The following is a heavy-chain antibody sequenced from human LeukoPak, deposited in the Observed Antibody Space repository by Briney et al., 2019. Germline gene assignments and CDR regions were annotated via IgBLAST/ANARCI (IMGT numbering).Heavy chain of an antibody. CDR1: SDSFSRRSSY. CDR3: AGDGDTINWFFF. V-gene: IGHV4-39*07. J-gene: IGHJ5*01. D-gene: IGHD2-2*01. Sequence: PSDTLSLTCTASSDSFSRRSSYWGWLRQPPGKGLEWIGSISYSGNTSYNPSLKSRVTISVDTSKSQFSLKLTSVTAADTAVYYCAGDGDTINWFFFWGQGTLVTVSS. CDR2: ISYSGNT.